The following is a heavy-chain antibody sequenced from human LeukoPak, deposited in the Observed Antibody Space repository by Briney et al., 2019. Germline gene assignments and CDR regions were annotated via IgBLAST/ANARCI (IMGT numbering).Heavy chain of an antibody. Sequence: SETLSLTCTVSGYSISRGYYWGWIRQPPGKGLEWIGNIYHSGSTYYNPSLKSRVTISVDTSKNQFSLKLSSVTAADTAVYYCARTTEGGYTYDYFYYYYMDVWGKGTTVTISS. CDR1: GYSISRGYY. CDR2: IYHSGST. D-gene: IGHD5-18*01. V-gene: IGHV4-38-2*02. CDR3: ARTTEGGYTYDYFYYYYMDV. J-gene: IGHJ6*03.